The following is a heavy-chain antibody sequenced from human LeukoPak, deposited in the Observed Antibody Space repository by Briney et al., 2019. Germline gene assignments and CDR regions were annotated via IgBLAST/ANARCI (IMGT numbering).Heavy chain of an antibody. CDR2: IGTGTDT. J-gene: IGHJ3*02. CDR3: ARDRRADYGRNDDAFDI. Sequence: GGSLRLSCAASGFTFYNYDMHWVRHAPGKGLEWVSHIGTGTDTHYSGSVRGRFTISRENAKNSLYLHVNSLRAGDTAIYYCARDRRADYGRNDDAFDIWGQGTMVTV. V-gene: IGHV3-13*01. D-gene: IGHD4-17*01. CDR1: GFTFYNYD.